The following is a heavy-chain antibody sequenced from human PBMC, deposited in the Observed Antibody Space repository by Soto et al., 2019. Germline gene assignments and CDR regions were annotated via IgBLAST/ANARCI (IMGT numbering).Heavy chain of an antibody. Sequence: PGGSLRLSCAASGFTFSNYSMNWVRQAPGKGLEWVSSISSSSSYIYYADSVKGRFTISRDNAKNSLYLQMNSLRAEDTAVYYCARDPNISGRAFDYWGQGTLITVSS. V-gene: IGHV3-21*01. CDR3: ARDPNISGRAFDY. CDR1: GFTFSNYS. J-gene: IGHJ4*02. CDR2: ISSSSSYI. D-gene: IGHD6-25*01.